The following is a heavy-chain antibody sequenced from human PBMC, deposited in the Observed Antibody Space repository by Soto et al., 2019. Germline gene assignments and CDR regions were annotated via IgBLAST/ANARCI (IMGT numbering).Heavy chain of an antibody. V-gene: IGHV2-5*02. CDR1: GFSLNTGGLG. Sequence: QITLKESGPTLVKPTQTLTLTCTFSGFSLNTGGLGVGWIRQPPGKALEWLALIYWDGDKRYSPSLQSRLSITKDTSNNQVVLTMTPMDPVDTATYYCVHSRCGGDCLRSYSSPYHYGMDVWGQGNTVTVSS. CDR2: IYWDGDK. D-gene: IGHD2-21*02. J-gene: IGHJ6*02. CDR3: VHSRCGGDCLRSYSSPYHYGMDV.